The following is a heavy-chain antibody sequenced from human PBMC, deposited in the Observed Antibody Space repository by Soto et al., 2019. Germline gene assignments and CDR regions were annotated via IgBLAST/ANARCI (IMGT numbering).Heavy chain of an antibody. Sequence: SETLSLTCTVSGVSVSSGSFYWAWIRQPPGKGLEWIGFGSYSGTTNYKPSLKSRVTISVDTSRSQISLKVSSLTAADTAAYYCARGATVTQYDYWGQGTLVTVSS. D-gene: IGHD4-17*01. CDR1: GVSVSSGSFY. CDR2: GSYSGTT. V-gene: IGHV4-61*01. J-gene: IGHJ4*02. CDR3: ARGATVTQYDY.